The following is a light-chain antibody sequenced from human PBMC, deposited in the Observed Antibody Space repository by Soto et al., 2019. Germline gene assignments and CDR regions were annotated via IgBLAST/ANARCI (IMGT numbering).Light chain of an antibody. V-gene: IGLV1-36*01. CDR2: HDD. Sequence: QSVLTQPPSVSGAPRQRVTISCSGSSSNIGNNDVDWYQQLPGKAPKLLIYHDDLLPSGVSDRFSGSKSGTSASLAISGLQSEDEADYYCAVWDDSLNGHVFGGGTKVTVL. J-gene: IGLJ3*02. CDR1: SSNIGNND. CDR3: AVWDDSLNGHV.